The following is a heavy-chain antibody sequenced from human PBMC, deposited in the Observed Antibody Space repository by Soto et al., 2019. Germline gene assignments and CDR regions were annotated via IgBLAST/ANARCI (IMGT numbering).Heavy chain of an antibody. D-gene: IGHD3-9*01. V-gene: IGHV4-39*01. Sequence: SETLSLTCPVSGGSVSSSSYYWGWVRQPPGKGLEWIGSVYYSGSTYYNPSLKTRVTISLDKSKSQFSLKLNSVTAADSAVYFCARLEGLATISYYFDYWGQGTLVTVSS. CDR2: VYYSGST. J-gene: IGHJ4*02. CDR1: GGSVSSSSYY. CDR3: ARLEGLATISYYFDY.